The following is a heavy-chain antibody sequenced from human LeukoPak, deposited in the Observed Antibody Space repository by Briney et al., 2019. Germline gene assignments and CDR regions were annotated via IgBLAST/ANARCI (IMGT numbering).Heavy chain of an antibody. J-gene: IGHJ4*02. D-gene: IGHD6-13*01. Sequence: GSLRLSCAASGFTFSSYGMHWVRQAPGKGLEWVAVISYDGSNKYYADSVKGRFTISRDNSKNTLYLQMNSLRAEDTAVYYCANLHSGIAAAGTRIWGQGTLVTVSS. CDR1: GFTFSSYG. CDR3: ANLHSGIAAAGTRI. V-gene: IGHV3-30*18. CDR2: ISYDGSNK.